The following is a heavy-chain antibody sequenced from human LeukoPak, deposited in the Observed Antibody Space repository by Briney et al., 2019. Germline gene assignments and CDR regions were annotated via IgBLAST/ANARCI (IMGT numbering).Heavy chain of an antibody. V-gene: IGHV1-2*02. J-gene: IGHJ4*02. CDR3: AREPTLLRYFDWLPLDY. CDR2: INPNSGGT. Sequence: ASVKVSCKASGYTFTGYYMHWVRQAPGQGLEWMGWINPNSGGTNYAQKFQGRVTMTRDTSISTAYMELSRLRSDDTAVYYCAREPTLLRYFDWLPLDYWGQGTLVTVSS. D-gene: IGHD3-9*01. CDR1: GYTFTGYY.